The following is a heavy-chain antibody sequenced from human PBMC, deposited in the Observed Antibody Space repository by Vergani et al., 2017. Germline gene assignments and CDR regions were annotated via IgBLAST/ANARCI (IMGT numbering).Heavy chain of an antibody. CDR1: GGSISSSSYY. CDR3: AQLGLGISGYELYFDL. V-gene: IGHV4-39*01. D-gene: IGHD5-12*01. Sequence: QLQLQESGPGLVKPSETLSLTCTVSGGSISSSSYYWGWIRQPPGKGLEWIGIIYYSGSTYYNPSLKSRVTISVDTSKHPFSLKLSSVTAADTAVYYCAQLGLGISGYELYFDLWGRGTLVTVSS. J-gene: IGHJ2*01. CDR2: IYYSGST.